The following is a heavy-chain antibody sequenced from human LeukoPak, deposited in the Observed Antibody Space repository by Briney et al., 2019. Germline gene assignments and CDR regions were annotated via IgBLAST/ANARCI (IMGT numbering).Heavy chain of an antibody. V-gene: IGHV3-21*01. CDR2: ISSSSSYI. J-gene: IGHJ4*02. CDR1: GFTFSSYS. CDR3: ARDARDHRFTMGSVAIDY. D-gene: IGHD3-10*01. Sequence: PGGTLRLSSAASGFTFSSYSMNWVRQAPGKGLEWVSSISSSSSYIYYADSVKGRFTITRDNAKNSLYLQMNSLRAEDTAVYYCARDARDHRFTMGSVAIDYWGQGTLVTVSS.